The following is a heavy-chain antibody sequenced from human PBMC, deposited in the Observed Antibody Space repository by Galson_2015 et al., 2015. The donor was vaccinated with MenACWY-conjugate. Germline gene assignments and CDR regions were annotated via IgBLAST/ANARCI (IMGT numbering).Heavy chain of an antibody. CDR2: LYDDGTS. Sequence: SLRLSCAASGFSVTSHFMGWVRQAPGKGLEWVALLYDDGTSRYADSVKGRFTISRDNLRNSMSLQMHGLRAEETAMYFCAKIVRHPVGPYFDSWGQGTLVLVSS. D-gene: IGHD2-21*01. CDR3: AKIVRHPVGPYFDS. J-gene: IGHJ4*02. CDR1: GFSVTSHF. V-gene: IGHV3-53*01.